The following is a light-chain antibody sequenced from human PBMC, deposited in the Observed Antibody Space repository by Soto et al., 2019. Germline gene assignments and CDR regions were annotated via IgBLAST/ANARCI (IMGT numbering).Light chain of an antibody. Sequence: RVMTQSPATLSVSPGEGTTLSCRASQSVSSNLAWYQQKPGQAPRLLIYGASTRATGIPARFSGSGSGTDFTLTISSLEPEDFAVYYCQQRNIWPPVTFGQGTRLEIK. CDR3: QQRNIWPPVT. CDR1: QSVSSN. J-gene: IGKJ5*01. CDR2: GAS. V-gene: IGKV3-15*01.